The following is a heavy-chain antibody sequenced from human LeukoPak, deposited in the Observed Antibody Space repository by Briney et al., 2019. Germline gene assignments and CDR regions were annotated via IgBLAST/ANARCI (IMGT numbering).Heavy chain of an antibody. CDR3: ARARQLRFLEWLSYYFDY. CDR2: IYYSGST. J-gene: IGHJ4*02. V-gene: IGHV4-31*03. Sequence: PSQTLSLTCTVSGGSISSGGYYWSWIRQHPGKGLEWFGYIYYSGSTYYNPSLKSRVTISVDTSKNQFSLKLSSVTAADTAVYYCARARQLRFLEWLSYYFDYWGQGTLVTVSS. CDR1: GGSISSGGYY. D-gene: IGHD3-3*01.